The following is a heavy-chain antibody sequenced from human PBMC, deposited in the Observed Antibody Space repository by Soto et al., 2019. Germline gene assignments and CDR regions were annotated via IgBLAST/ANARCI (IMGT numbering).Heavy chain of an antibody. J-gene: IGHJ4*02. CDR3: ASGASRWYPYFFDS. D-gene: IGHD6-13*01. V-gene: IGHV1-69*01. CDR2: IIPYYNTL. Sequence: QAQVVQSGAEVRKPGSSVKLSCKASEGTFNSYTIAWVRQAPGQGLEWMGGIIPYYNTLNYAQKFQDRVTITADDSTNTVYMELSSLRSDDTAVYFCASGASRWYPYFFDSWAQGTLVTVSS. CDR1: EGTFNSYT.